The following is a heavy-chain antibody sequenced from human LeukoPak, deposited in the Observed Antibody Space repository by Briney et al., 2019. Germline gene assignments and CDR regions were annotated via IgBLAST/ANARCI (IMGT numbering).Heavy chain of an antibody. V-gene: IGHV3-9*01. D-gene: IGHD4-17*01. CDR1: GFTFDDYA. Sequence: PGGSLRLSCAASGFTFDDYAMHCVRQAPGKGLEWVSGISWNSGSIGYADSVKGRFTISRDNAKNSLYLQMNSLRAEDTALYYCAKSGDYERPVFDYWGQGTLVTVSS. CDR2: ISWNSGSI. J-gene: IGHJ4*02. CDR3: AKSGDYERPVFDY.